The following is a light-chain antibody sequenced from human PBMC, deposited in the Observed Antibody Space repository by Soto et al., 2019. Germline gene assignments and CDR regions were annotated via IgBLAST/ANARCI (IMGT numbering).Light chain of an antibody. Sequence: EIVMTQSPATLSVSPGERATLSCRASQSVSSNLAWYQQKPGQAPTLLIYGASIRATGIPARFSGSGSGTEFTLTISSLQSEDFAVYYCQQYNNWPRTFGQGTKLEIK. CDR3: QQYNNWPRT. V-gene: IGKV3D-15*01. CDR2: GAS. J-gene: IGKJ2*01. CDR1: QSVSSN.